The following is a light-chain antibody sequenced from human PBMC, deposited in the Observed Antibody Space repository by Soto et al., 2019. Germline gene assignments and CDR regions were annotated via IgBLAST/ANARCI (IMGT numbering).Light chain of an antibody. V-gene: IGKV1-39*01. CDR1: HTIDNY. CDR3: HQTYPVLWT. J-gene: IGKJ1*01. CDR2: AAS. Sequence: DIQMTQSPSSLSATVGDTVKLTCRANHTIDNYLNWYQQKPGKAPELLIFAASSLHSGVPSRFSGSGSGTDFTLTISSLQLEDFATYYCHQTYPVLWTFGQGTRVDIK.